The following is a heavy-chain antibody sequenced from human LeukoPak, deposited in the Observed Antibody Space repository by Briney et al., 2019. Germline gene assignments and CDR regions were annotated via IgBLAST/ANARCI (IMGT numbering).Heavy chain of an antibody. CDR2: IWHSGST. V-gene: IGHV4-59*01. CDR1: GGSISAYY. Sequence: SETLSLTCTISGGSISAYYWHWLRQSPGRGLEWLGYIWHSGSTTYNPSLTSRVTISLDPSKNQFSLRLTSVTAADAATYSCARLGGLVGTTFKYYFDYWGQGALLAVSS. CDR3: ARLGGLVGTTFKYYFDY. J-gene: IGHJ4*02. D-gene: IGHD2/OR15-2a*01.